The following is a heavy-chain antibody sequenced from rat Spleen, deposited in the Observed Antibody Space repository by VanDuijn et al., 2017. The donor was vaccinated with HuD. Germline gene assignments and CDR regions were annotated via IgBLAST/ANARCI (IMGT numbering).Heavy chain of an antibody. V-gene: IGHV2-47*01. J-gene: IGHJ2*01. D-gene: IGHD1-11*01. Sequence: QVQLKESGPGLVQPSQTLSLTCTVSGLSLTSNSINWIRQPPGKGLEWMGVIWSGGSTDYNSALKSRLSISRDTSKSQVLLKMNSLQTEDTATYYCARDYGGYWGQGVMVTVSS. CDR3: ARDYGGY. CDR2: IWSGGST. CDR1: GLSLTSNS.